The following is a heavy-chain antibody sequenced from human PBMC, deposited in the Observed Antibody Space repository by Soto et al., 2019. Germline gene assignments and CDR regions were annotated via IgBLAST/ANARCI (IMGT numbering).Heavy chain of an antibody. J-gene: IGHJ6*02. V-gene: IGHV4-34*01. Sequence: SETLSLTCAVYGGSFSGYYWSWIRQPPGKGLEWIGEINHSGSTNYNPSLKSRVTISVDTSKNQFSLKLSSVTAADTAVYYCARGPPYSSGWYRRDYYGMDVWGQGTTVTVSS. D-gene: IGHD6-19*01. CDR1: GGSFSGYY. CDR3: ARGPPYSSGWYRRDYYGMDV. CDR2: INHSGST.